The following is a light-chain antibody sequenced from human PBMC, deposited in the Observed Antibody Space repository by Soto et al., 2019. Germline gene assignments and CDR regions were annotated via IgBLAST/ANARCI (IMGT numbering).Light chain of an antibody. J-gene: IGLJ1*01. Sequence: QLVLTQPPSVSGAPGQRVTISCTGSSSNIGAGYDVHWYQQLPGTAPKLLIYGNSNRPSGVPDRFSGSKSGTSASLAITGLQAEDEADYYCQSYDSSLSVSPYVFGTGTKLTVL. CDR3: QSYDSSLSVSPYV. CDR1: SSNIGAGYD. V-gene: IGLV1-40*01. CDR2: GNS.